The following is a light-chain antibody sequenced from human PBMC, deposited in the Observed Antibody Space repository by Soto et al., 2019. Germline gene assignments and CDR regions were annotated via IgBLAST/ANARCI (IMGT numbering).Light chain of an antibody. CDR3: CSYAGSSTSVV. CDR2: EGS. CDR1: SSDVGSYNL. Sequence: QSVLTQPASVSGSPEQSITISCTGTSSDVGSYNLVSWYQQHPGKAPKLTIYEGSKRPSGVSNRFSGSKSGNTASLTISGLQAEDEADYYCCSYAGSSTSVVFGGGTKLTVL. J-gene: IGLJ2*01. V-gene: IGLV2-23*01.